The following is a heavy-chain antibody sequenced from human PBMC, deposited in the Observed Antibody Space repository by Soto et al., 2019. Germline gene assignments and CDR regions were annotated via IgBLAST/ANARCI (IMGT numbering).Heavy chain of an antibody. CDR3: ARFLCGGDCYYDY. CDR2: INPNSGGT. CDR1: GYTFTGYY. D-gene: IGHD2-21*02. V-gene: IGHV1-2*04. J-gene: IGHJ4*02. Sequence: ASVKVSCKASGYTFTGYYMHWVRQAPGQGLEWMGWINPNSGGTNYAQKFQGWVTMTRDTSISTAYMELSRLRSDDTAVYYCARFLCGGDCYYDYWGQGTLVTVSS.